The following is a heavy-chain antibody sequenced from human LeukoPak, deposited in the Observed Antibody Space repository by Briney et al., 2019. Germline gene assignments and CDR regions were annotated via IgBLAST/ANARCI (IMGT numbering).Heavy chain of an antibody. CDR1: GGTFSSYA. Sequence: SVTVSCKASGGTFSSYAISWVRQAPGQGLEWMGRIIPILGIANYAQKFQGRVTITADKSTSTAYMELSSLRSEDTAVYYCARGGDYYDSSGYYFDYWGQGTLVTVSS. CDR2: IIPILGIA. CDR3: ARGGDYYDSSGYYFDY. D-gene: IGHD3-22*01. J-gene: IGHJ4*02. V-gene: IGHV1-69*04.